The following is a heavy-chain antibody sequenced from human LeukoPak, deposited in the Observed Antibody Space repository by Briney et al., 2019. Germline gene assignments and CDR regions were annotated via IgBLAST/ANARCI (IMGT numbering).Heavy chain of an antibody. J-gene: IGHJ4*02. D-gene: IGHD3-3*01. V-gene: IGHV4-39*01. CDR3: ASSYDFWSGLLDY. CDR2: IYYSGST. Sequence: SETLSLTCTVSGGSISSSSYYWGWIRQPPGKGLEWIGSIYYSGSTYYNPSLKSRVTISVDTSKNQFSLKLSSVTAADTAVYYCASSYDFWSGLLDYWGQGTLVTVSS. CDR1: GGSISSSSYY.